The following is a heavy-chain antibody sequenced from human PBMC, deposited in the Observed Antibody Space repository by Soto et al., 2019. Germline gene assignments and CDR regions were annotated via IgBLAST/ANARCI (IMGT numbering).Heavy chain of an antibody. J-gene: IGHJ5*02. V-gene: IGHV3-74*01. D-gene: IGHD2-2*01. CDR1: GFAFDQYW. CDR3: TRGPRPSSTCTGDL. Sequence: GGSLRLSCVASGFAFDQYWMHWVRQAAGKGLEWVSRISDDGARIDYADFVKGRFTIARDNAKNTLFLQMRSLRGEDTAVYYCTRGPRPSSTCTGDLWGRGALVTVSS. CDR2: ISDDGARI.